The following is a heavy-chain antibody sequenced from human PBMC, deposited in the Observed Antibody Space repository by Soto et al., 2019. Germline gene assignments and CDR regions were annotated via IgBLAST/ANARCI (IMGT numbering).Heavy chain of an antibody. V-gene: IGHV3-21*01. J-gene: IGHJ3*02. CDR1: GFSFSSYS. CDR3: AREGIAVAIDAFDI. Sequence: GGSLRLSXAASGFSFSSYSMNWVRQAPGKGLEWVSSISSSSSYIYYADSVKGRFTISRDNAKNSLYLQMNSLRAEDTAVYYCAREGIAVAIDAFDIWGQGTMVTVSS. D-gene: IGHD6-19*01. CDR2: ISSSSSYI.